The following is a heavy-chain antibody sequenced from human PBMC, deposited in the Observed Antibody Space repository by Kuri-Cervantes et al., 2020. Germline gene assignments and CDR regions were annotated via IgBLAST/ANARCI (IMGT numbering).Heavy chain of an antibody. CDR2: IDSDGRST. Sequence: GESLKISCAASGFRFDDYGMSWVRQAPGKGPEWVSRIDSDGRSTNYADSVKGRFTISRDNAKNMLYLQMSSLRAEDTAIYYCARDGRSGGWYVGDGWFDPWGQGTLVTVSS. V-gene: IGHV3-74*01. D-gene: IGHD6-19*01. CDR3: ARDGRSGGWYVGDGWFDP. J-gene: IGHJ5*02. CDR1: GFRFDDYG.